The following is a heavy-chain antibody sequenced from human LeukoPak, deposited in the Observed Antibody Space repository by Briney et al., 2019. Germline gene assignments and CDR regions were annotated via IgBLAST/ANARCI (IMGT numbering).Heavy chain of an antibody. CDR1: GGTFSSYA. CDR3: ARVYFGPPEFLPVENLWFGELYWFDP. V-gene: IGHV1-69*04. J-gene: IGHJ5*02. Sequence: ASVKVSCKASGGTFSSYAISWVRQAPGQGLEWMGRIIPILGIANYAQKFQGRVTITADKSTSTAYMELSSLRSEDTAVYYCARVYFGPPEFLPVENLWFGELYWFDPWGQGTLVTVSS. D-gene: IGHD3-10*01. CDR2: IIPILGIA.